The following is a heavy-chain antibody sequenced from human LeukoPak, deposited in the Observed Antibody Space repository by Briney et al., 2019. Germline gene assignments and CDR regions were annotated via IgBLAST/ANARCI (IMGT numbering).Heavy chain of an antibody. V-gene: IGHV4-4*07. CDR3: AREGDIVLMVYATTDAFDI. Sequence: KPSETLSLTCTVSGGSISSYYWGWIRQPAGKGLEWIGRIYTSGSTNYNPSLKRRVTMSVDTSKNQFSLKLSSVTAADTAVYYCAREGDIVLMVYATTDAFDIWGQGTMVTVSS. CDR1: GGSISSYY. J-gene: IGHJ3*02. D-gene: IGHD2-8*01. CDR2: IYTSGST.